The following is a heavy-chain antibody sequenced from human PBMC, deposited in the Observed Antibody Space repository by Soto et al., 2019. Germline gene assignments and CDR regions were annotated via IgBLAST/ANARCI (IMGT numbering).Heavy chain of an antibody. J-gene: IGHJ6*03. CDR3: AKSLVFVDHAYMDV. Sequence: QVQLVQSGAEVRKPGSSVKVSCEASGGSFISYIFTWVRQAPGQGLEWMGRSIPIQGRADYALKFQDRVTTTADRSTQTVYMELRSLRPEDTALYYFAKSLVFVDHAYMDVWGKGTTVTVSS. CDR2: SIPIQGRA. V-gene: IGHV1-69*02. CDR1: GGSFISYI. D-gene: IGHD2-21*01.